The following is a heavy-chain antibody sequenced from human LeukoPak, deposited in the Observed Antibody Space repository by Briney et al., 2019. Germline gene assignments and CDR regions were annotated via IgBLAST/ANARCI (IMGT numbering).Heavy chain of an antibody. V-gene: IGHV1-69*05. D-gene: IGHD3-22*01. Sequence: GASVKVSCKASGGTFSSYAISWVRQAPGQGLEWMGGINPIFGTANYAQKFQGRVTITTDESTSTAYMELSSLRSEDTAVYYCAREYDSSGYYRGGDAFDIWGQGTMVTVSS. CDR3: AREYDSSGYYRGGDAFDI. J-gene: IGHJ3*02. CDR1: GGTFSSYA. CDR2: INPIFGTA.